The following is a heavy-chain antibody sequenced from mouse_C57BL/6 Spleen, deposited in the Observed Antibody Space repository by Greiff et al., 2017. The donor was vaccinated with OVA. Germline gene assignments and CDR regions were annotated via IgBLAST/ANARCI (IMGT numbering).Heavy chain of an antibody. CDR1: GYTFTSYW. CDR3: AIDLDPFAY. V-gene: IGHV1-74*01. Sequence: QVQLQQPGAELVKPGASVKVSCKASGYTFTSYWMHWVKQRPGQGLEWIGRIHPSDSDTNYNQKFQGKATLTVDKSSSTAYLLHSSLPSEDSAVYYCAIDLDPFAYWGQGTLVTVSA. J-gene: IGHJ3*01. CDR2: IHPSDSDT.